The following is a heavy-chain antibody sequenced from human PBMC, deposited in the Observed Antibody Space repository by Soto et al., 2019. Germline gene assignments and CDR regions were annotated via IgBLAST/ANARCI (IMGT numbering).Heavy chain of an antibody. CDR1: GYTFTSYG. CDR3: ARDFYYYYYGMDV. V-gene: IGHV1-18*01. CDR2: ISAYNGNT. Sequence: VKVSCKASGYTFTSYGISWVRQAPGQGLEWMGWISAYNGNTNYAQKLQGRVTMTTDTPTSTAYMELRSLRSDDTAVYYCARDFYYYYYGMDVWGQGTTVTVSS. J-gene: IGHJ6*02.